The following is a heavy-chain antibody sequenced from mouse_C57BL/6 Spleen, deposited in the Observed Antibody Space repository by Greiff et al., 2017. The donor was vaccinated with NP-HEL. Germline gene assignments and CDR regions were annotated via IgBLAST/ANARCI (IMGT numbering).Heavy chain of an antibody. CDR3: ARGGDSSGYPFAY. J-gene: IGHJ3*01. V-gene: IGHV1-52*01. CDR1: GYTFTSYW. Sequence: VQLQQPGAELVRPGSSVKLSCKASGYTFTSYWMHWVKQRPIQGLEWIGNIDPSDSETHYNQKFKDKATLTVDKSSSTAYMQLSSLTSEDSAVYYCARGGDSSGYPFAYWGQGTLVTVSA. D-gene: IGHD3-2*02. CDR2: IDPSDSET.